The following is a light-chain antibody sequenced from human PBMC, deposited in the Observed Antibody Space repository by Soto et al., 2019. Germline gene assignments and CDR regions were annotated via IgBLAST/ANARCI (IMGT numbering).Light chain of an antibody. CDR2: GAS. J-gene: IGKJ1*01. CDR1: QSVSSSY. V-gene: IGKV3-20*01. CDR3: QQNGRSPPWT. Sequence: EIVFTQSPVTPSLSPGERATPSCRASQSVSSSYLVWYQQKPGQAPRLLIYGASIRATGIPDRFSGSGSGTDFTLTISRLEPEDFAVYYCQQNGRSPPWTFGQGTKVDIK.